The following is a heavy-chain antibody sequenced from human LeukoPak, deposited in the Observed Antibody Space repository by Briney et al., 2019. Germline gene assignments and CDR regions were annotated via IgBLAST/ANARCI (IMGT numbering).Heavy chain of an antibody. V-gene: IGHV3-48*03. Sequence: GGSLRLSCAASGFSFSTYEMNWVRQAPGKGLEWVSYISSSSSTIYYADSVKGRFTISRDNAKNSLYLQMNSLRAEDTAVYYCAKEGPLTSVGYYFDYWGQGTLVTVSS. J-gene: IGHJ4*02. CDR2: ISSSSSTI. CDR1: GFSFSTYE. CDR3: AKEGPLTSVGYYFDY. D-gene: IGHD2-21*02.